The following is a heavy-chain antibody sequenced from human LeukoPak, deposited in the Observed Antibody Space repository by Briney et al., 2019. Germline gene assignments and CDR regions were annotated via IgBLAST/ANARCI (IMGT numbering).Heavy chain of an antibody. J-gene: IGHJ4*02. D-gene: IGHD2-15*01. V-gene: IGHV3-30*18. CDR1: GFTFSSYG. CDR3: AKVGGYCSGGSCYGAY. Sequence: GGFLRLSCAASGFTFSSYGMHWVRQAPGKGLEWVAVISYDGSNKYYADSVKGRFTISRDNSKNTLYLQMNSLRAEDTAVYYCAKVGGYCSGGSCYGAYWGQGTLVTVSS. CDR2: ISYDGSNK.